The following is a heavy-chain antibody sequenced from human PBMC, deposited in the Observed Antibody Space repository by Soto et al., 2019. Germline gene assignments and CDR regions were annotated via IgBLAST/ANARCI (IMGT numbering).Heavy chain of an antibody. CDR2: IYYSGSN. Sequence: QVQLQESGPGLVKPSQTLSLTCTVSGGSISSGYYYWSWIRQPPGKGLEWIGYIYYSGSNYYNPSLKSRVTISVDTSKNQFSLKLTSVTAADTAVYYCARSTDSISSAYFDYWGQGTLVTVSS. V-gene: IGHV4-30-4*01. CDR1: GGSISSGYYY. CDR3: ARSTDSISSAYFDY. J-gene: IGHJ4*02. D-gene: IGHD2-21*01.